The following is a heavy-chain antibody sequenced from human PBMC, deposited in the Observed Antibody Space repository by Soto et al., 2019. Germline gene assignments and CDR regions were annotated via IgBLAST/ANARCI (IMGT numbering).Heavy chain of an antibody. V-gene: IGHV4-34*01. D-gene: IGHD6-19*01. CDR1: GGSFSGYY. CDR3: ARGLTGSGWYGNGMDV. J-gene: IGHJ6*02. CDR2: INHSGST. Sequence: QVQLQQWGAGLLKPSETLSLTCAVYGGSFSGYYWSWIRQPPGKGLEWIGEINHSGSTNYNPSLKIRVTISVDTSKNQFSLKLSSVTAADTVVYYCARGLTGSGWYGNGMDVWGQGTTVTVSS.